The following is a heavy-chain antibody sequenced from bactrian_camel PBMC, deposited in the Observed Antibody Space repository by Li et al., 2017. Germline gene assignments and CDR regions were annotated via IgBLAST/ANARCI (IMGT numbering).Heavy chain of an antibody. D-gene: IGHD3*01. CDR2: ISDAGDFI. V-gene: IGHV3S1*01. CDR1: GFTSSSNW. Sequence: HVQLVESGGGLVQPGGSLRLSCAASGFTSSSNWIYWVRQAPGKGLEWVSFISDAGDFIWYADSVKGRFTISQDKPTNTVYLQMSSLRPEDTGTYICAADRLRCLTAKWDGEYAYWAQGTQVTVS. J-gene: IGHJ4*01. CDR3: AADRLRCLTAKWDGEYAY.